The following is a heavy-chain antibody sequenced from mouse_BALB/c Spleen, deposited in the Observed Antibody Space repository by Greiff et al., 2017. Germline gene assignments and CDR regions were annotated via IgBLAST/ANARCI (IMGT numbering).Heavy chain of an antibody. V-gene: IGHV5-4*02. Sequence: EVKLQESGGGLVKPGGSLKLSCAASGFTFSDYYMYWVRQTPEKRLEWVATISDGGSYTYYPDSVKGRFTISRDNAKNNLYLQMSSLKSEDTAMYYCARAGGYAWFAYWGQGTLVTVSA. D-gene: IGHD2-2*01. J-gene: IGHJ3*01. CDR2: ISDGGSYT. CDR1: GFTFSDYY. CDR3: ARAGGYAWFAY.